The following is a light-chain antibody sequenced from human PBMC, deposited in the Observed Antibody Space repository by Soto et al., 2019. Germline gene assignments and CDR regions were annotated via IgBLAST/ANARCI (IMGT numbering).Light chain of an antibody. Sequence: EIVMTQSPATLSVSPGERVTLSCRASQSVSSYLAWFQQKPGQAPRLLIYDASTRATGIPVRFSGSWSGTEFTLTISRLEPEDFAVYYCQQYATSPFTFGPGTKVDIK. V-gene: IGKV3-15*01. CDR2: DAS. CDR3: QQYATSPFT. J-gene: IGKJ3*01. CDR1: QSVSSY.